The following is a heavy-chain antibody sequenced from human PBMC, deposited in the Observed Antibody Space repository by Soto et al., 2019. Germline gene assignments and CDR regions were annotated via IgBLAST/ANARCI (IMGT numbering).Heavy chain of an antibody. CDR2: ISYDGGNK. V-gene: IGHV3-30-3*01. Sequence: PGGSLRLSCAASGFTFSSYAMHWVRQAPGKGLEWVAVISYDGGNKYYADSVKGRFTISRDNSKNTLYLQMNSLRAEDTAVYYCARVRSSGWYADYWGQGTLVTVSS. J-gene: IGHJ4*02. D-gene: IGHD6-19*01. CDR3: ARVRSSGWYADY. CDR1: GFTFSSYA.